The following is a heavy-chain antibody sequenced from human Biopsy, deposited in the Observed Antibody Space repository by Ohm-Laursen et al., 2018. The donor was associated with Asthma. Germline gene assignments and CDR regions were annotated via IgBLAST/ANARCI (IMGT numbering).Heavy chain of an antibody. J-gene: IGHJ4*02. CDR3: ARWGSFGFDY. CDR2: INAGNGNT. CDR1: GYTFTNYA. D-gene: IGHD7-27*01. Sequence: ASVKVSCKASGYTFTNYAIHWVRQAPGQRPEWMGWINAGNGNTKYSQKFQGRVTITRDTSATTAYMELSSLRSEDTAVYYCARWGSFGFDYWGQGTLVTVSS. V-gene: IGHV1-3*01.